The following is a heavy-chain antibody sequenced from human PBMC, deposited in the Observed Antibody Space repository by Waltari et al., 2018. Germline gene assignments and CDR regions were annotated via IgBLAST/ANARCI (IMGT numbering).Heavy chain of an antibody. Sequence: QLQLQESGPGLVKPSETLSLTCTVSGGSISSSSYYWGWIRQPPGKGLEWIGHVSSSGTTHYNPSLKSRVTISLDTSKNQFSLKLTSVTASDTAVYYCAGTGITWGRSVSAFEVCGQGTVVTVSS. CDR3: AGTGITWGRSVSAFEV. V-gene: IGHV4-61*05. CDR2: VSSSGTT. CDR1: GGSISSSSYY. D-gene: IGHD3-10*01. J-gene: IGHJ3*01.